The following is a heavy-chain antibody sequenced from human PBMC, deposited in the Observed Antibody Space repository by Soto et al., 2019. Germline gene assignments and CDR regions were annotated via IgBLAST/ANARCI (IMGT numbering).Heavy chain of an antibody. J-gene: IGHJ4*01. Sequence: TLSLTCTVSPDSMDGFYWNWIRQPPGKGLEWIGYVDYTGNTNYNPSLRSRVSISIDTSKNQFSLQLSSVIAADTAIYYCARDATLRHWGHGTLVTVSS. D-gene: IGHD2-15*01. CDR3: ARDATLRH. CDR1: PDSMDGFY. CDR2: VDYTGNT. V-gene: IGHV4-59*01.